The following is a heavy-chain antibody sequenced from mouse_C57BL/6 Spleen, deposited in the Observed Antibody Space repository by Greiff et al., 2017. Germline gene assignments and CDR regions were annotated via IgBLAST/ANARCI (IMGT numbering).Heavy chain of an antibody. CDR3: ARSRYSNYGGYFDV. CDR1: GYAFTNYL. V-gene: IGHV1-54*01. CDR2: INPGSGGT. J-gene: IGHJ1*03. Sequence: VQLQQSGAELVRPGTSVKVSCKASGYAFTNYLIEWVKQRPGQGLEWIGVINPGSGGTNYNEKFKGKATLTADKSSSTAYMQLRSLTSEDSAVYFCARSRYSNYGGYFDVWGTGTTVTVSS. D-gene: IGHD2-5*01.